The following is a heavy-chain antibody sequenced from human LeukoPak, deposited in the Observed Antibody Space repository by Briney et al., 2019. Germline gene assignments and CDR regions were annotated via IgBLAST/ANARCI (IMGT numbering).Heavy chain of an antibody. CDR3: ARDRSIAAAAADY. V-gene: IGHV4-34*01. CDR1: GGSFSGYY. CDR2: INHSGST. J-gene: IGHJ4*02. D-gene: IGHD6-13*01. Sequence: SETLSLTCAVDGGSFSGYYWSWIRQPPGKGLEWIGEINHSGSTNYNPSLKSRVTISVDTSKNQFSLKLSSVTAADTAVYYCARDRSIAAAAADYWGQGTLVIVSS.